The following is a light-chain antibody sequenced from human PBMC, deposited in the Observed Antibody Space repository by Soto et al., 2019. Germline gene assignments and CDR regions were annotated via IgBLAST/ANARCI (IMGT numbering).Light chain of an antibody. CDR3: SAYSSSITVV. V-gene: IGLV2-14*01. J-gene: IGLJ2*01. CDR1: SSDLGAYNY. Sequence: QSALTQPASVSGSPGQSITISCTGTSSDLGAYNYVSWYQQHPGKAPKLMIYEVSNRPLGITNRFSGSKSGNTASLTISGLQAEDEADYYCSAYSSSITVVFGGGTKLTVL. CDR2: EVS.